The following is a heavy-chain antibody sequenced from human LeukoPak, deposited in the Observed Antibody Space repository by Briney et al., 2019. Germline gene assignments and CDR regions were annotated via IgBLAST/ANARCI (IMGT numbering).Heavy chain of an antibody. CDR1: GFTFSSCG. V-gene: IGHV3-33*01. J-gene: IGHJ4*02. D-gene: IGHD6-13*01. Sequence: GGSLRLSCAACGFTFSSCGMHWVRQVPGKRLEWVAVIWYDGSNKYYADSVKGRFTISRDNSKNTLYLQMNSLRAEDTAVYYCARVGSSSWYGDYWGQGTLVTVSS. CDR3: ARVGSSSWYGDY. CDR2: IWYDGSNK.